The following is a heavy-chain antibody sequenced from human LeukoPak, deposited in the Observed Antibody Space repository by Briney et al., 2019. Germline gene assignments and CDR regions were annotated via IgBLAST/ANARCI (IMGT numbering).Heavy chain of an antibody. V-gene: IGHV3-66*02. D-gene: IGHD5-18*01. CDR1: EFSVGSNY. Sequence: GGSLRLSCAASEFSVGSNYMTWVRQAPGKGLEWVSLIYSGGSTYYADSVKGRFTISRDNSKDTLSLQMNSVRSEDTAVYYCAKGYTYGYDFWGQGALVTVSS. J-gene: IGHJ4*02. CDR3: AKGYTYGYDF. CDR2: IYSGGST.